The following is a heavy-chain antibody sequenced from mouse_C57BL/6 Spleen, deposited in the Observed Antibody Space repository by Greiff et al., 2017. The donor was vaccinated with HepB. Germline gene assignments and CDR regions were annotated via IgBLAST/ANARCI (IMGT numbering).Heavy chain of an antibody. D-gene: IGHD2-2*01. V-gene: IGHV5-4*01. J-gene: IGHJ1*03. Sequence: DVKLVESGGGLVKPGGSLKLSCAASGFTFSSYAMSWVRQTPEKRPEWVATISDGGSYTYYPDNVKGRFTISRDNAKNNLYLQMSHLKSEDTAMYYCARENGYYGYFDVWGTGTTVTVSS. CDR2: ISDGGSYT. CDR3: ARENGYYGYFDV. CDR1: GFTFSSYA.